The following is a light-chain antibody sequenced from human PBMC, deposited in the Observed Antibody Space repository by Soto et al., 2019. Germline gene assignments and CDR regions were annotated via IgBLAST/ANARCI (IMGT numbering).Light chain of an antibody. Sequence: EIVMTQSPATLSVSPGERASLSCRASQSVSTDLAWYQQKPAQAPRLLIYGASTRATGIPARFSGSGSGTEFTLTISSLQAEDVAVYYCQQYSKWPLTFGGGTKVDIK. J-gene: IGKJ4*01. CDR2: GAS. CDR1: QSVSTD. V-gene: IGKV3-15*01. CDR3: QQYSKWPLT.